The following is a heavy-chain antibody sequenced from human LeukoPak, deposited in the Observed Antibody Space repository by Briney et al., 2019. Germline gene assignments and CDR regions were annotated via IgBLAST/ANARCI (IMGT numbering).Heavy chain of an antibody. V-gene: IGHV1-69*04. D-gene: IGHD1-26*01. CDR2: IIPILGIA. Sequence: GSSVKVSCKASGGTFSSYAISWVRQAPGQGLEWMGRIIPILGIANYAQKFQGRVTITADKSMSTAYMELSSLRSEDTAVYYCARARAGAAPRGPGDYYYYGMDVWGQGTTVTVSS. CDR1: GGTFSSYA. J-gene: IGHJ6*02. CDR3: ARARAGAAPRGPGDYYYYGMDV.